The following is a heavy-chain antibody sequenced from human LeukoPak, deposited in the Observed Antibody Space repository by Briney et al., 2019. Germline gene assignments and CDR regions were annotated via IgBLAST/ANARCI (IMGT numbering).Heavy chain of an antibody. CDR1: GGSISSGGYS. J-gene: IGHJ6*02. V-gene: IGHV4-34*01. Sequence: PSETLSLTCAVSGGSISSGGYSWSWIRQPPGKGLEWIGEINHSGSTNYNPSLKSRVTISVDTSKNQFSLKLSSVTAADTAVYYCARVFDGMDVWGQGTTVTVSS. CDR3: ARVFDGMDV. CDR2: INHSGST. D-gene: IGHD1-20*01.